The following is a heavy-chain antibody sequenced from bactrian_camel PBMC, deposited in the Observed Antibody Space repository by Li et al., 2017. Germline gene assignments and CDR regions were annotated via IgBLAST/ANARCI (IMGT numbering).Heavy chain of an antibody. Sequence: HVQLVESGGGSVQEGGATRLSCVVPENTYHGYCMGWFRQAPGKEREGVAVVYAGGGLESYADSVKGRFTISVDAAKRTVYLQMNSLKPEDTATYFCAAGRSLRPCLMISGSPSGVDFWGQGTQVTVS. D-gene: IGHD3*01. CDR1: ENTYHGYC. J-gene: IGHJ4*01. CDR3: AAGRSLRPCLMISGSPSGVDF. V-gene: IGHV3-3*01. CDR2: VYAGGGLE.